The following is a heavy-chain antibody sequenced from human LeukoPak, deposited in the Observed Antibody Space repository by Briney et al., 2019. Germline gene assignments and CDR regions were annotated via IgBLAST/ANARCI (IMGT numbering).Heavy chain of an antibody. V-gene: IGHV4-4*02. CDR3: ARSDGYGLVGI. D-gene: IGHD3-10*01. Sequence: SETLSLTCAVSGGSISSSNWWSWVRQPPGKGLEWIGEIYHSGSTNYNPSLKGRVTISVDKSKNQFSLKLSSVTAADTAVYYCARSDGYGLVGIWGQGTMVTVSS. J-gene: IGHJ3*02. CDR1: GGSISSSNW. CDR2: IYHSGST.